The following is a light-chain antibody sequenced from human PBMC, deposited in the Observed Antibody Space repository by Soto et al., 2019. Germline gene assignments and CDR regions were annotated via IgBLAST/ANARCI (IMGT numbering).Light chain of an antibody. CDR1: SSDVGTYNL. V-gene: IGLV2-23*02. CDR3: CSYAGSSYV. J-gene: IGLJ1*01. CDR2: EVT. Sequence: QSVLTQPASVSGSLGQSITISCTGSSSDVGTYNLVSWYQQHPGEAPKLMIYEVTKRPSGVSNRFSGSKSGNTASLTISGLQAEDEADYYCCSYAGSSYVFGTGTKV.